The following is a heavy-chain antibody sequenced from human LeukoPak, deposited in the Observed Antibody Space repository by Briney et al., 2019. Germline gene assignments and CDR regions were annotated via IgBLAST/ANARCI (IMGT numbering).Heavy chain of an antibody. CDR1: GFTFSSYW. J-gene: IGHJ4*02. D-gene: IGHD1-26*01. CDR3: AKDGRAVGTTHFDY. Sequence: GGSLRLSCAASGFTFSSYWMTWVRQAPGKGLEWVSGISGSGGSTYYADSVKGRFTIFRDNSKNTLYLQMNSLRVEDTAVYYCAKDGRAVGTTHFDYWGQGTLVTVSS. V-gene: IGHV3-23*01. CDR2: ISGSGGST.